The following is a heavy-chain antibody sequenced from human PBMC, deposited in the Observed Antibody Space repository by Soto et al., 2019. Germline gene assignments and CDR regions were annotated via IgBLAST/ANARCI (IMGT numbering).Heavy chain of an antibody. CDR1: GYTFTSYG. CDR2: ISAYNGNT. Sequence: ASVKVSCKASGYTFTSYGISWVRQAPGQGLEWMGWISAYNGNTNYAQKLQGRVTVTTDTSTSTAYMELRSLRSDDTAVYYCARDKKDIVVVVAAKGDAFDIWGQGTMVTVSS. J-gene: IGHJ3*02. D-gene: IGHD2-15*01. V-gene: IGHV1-18*01. CDR3: ARDKKDIVVVVAAKGDAFDI.